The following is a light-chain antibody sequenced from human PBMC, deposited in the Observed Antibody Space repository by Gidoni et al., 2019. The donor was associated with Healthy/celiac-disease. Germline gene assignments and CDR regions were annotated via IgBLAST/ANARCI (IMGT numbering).Light chain of an antibody. CDR2: AAS. CDR1: QSISSY. Sequence: IQMTQSPSSLSASVGDRVTITCRASQSISSYLNCYQQKPGKAPKLLIYAASSLQSGVPSRFSGSGSGTDFTLTISSLQPEDFATYYCQQSYSTPQLTFGGGTKVEIK. J-gene: IGKJ4*01. CDR3: QQSYSTPQLT. V-gene: IGKV1-39*01.